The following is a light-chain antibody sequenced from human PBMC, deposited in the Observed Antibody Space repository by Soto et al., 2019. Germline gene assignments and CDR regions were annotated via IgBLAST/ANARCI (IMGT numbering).Light chain of an antibody. V-gene: IGKV3-15*01. CDR1: QSISNN. J-gene: IGKJ3*01. Sequence: EIVMTQSPATLSVSPGERATLSCRANQSISNNLAWYQQKPGQAPRLLIYGASTRATVLPARFSGSGSGTEFTLTISSMQSEDFAIYYWQQYNHWPPFTFGPGTKVEIK. CDR2: GAS. CDR3: QQYNHWPPFT.